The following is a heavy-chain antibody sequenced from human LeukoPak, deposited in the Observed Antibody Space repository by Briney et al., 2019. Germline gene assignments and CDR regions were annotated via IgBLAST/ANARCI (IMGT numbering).Heavy chain of an antibody. CDR3: ARALTAVAGGTNWFDP. V-gene: IGHV1-2*04. J-gene: IGHJ5*02. CDR2: INPNSGGT. CDR1: GYTFTGYY. Sequence: ASVKVSCKASGYTFTGYYMHWVRQAPGQGLEWMGWINPNSGGTNYAQKFQGWVTMTRDTSISTAYMELSRLRSDDTAVYYCARALTAVAGGTNWFDPWGQGTLVTVSS. D-gene: IGHD6-13*01.